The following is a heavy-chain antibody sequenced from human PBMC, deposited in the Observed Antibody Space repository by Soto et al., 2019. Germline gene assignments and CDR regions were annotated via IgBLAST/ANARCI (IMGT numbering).Heavy chain of an antibody. CDR1: GFNFSSYW. J-gene: IGHJ4*02. V-gene: IGHV3-74*01. Sequence: GGSLRLSCAASGFNFSSYWMHWVRQAPGKGLVWVSRINSDGTSTTYADSVKGRFTISRDHAKNTLYLQMNSLRAEDTAVYYCATNNRMTTVTTGFDYWGQGSLVTVSS. D-gene: IGHD4-17*01. CDR2: INSDGTST. CDR3: ATNNRMTTVTTGFDY.